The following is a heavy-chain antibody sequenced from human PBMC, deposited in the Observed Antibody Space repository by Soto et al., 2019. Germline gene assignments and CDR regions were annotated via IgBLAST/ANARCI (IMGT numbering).Heavy chain of an antibody. V-gene: IGHV3-23*01. CDR1: GFTFRSYT. CDR3: ARPVVPAALNWFDP. Sequence: PGGSLRLSCAASGFTFRSYTMGWVRQAPGKGLEWISTISASGGRPSYADSVQGRFIISRDNPMNTVYLQMSSLRAEDTAVYYCARPVVPAALNWFDPWGQGTLVTVSS. J-gene: IGHJ5*02. D-gene: IGHD2-2*01. CDR2: ISASGGRP.